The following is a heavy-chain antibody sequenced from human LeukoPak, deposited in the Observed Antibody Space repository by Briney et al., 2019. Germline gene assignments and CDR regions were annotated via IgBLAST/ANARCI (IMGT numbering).Heavy chain of an antibody. CDR3: ARLDFSSGYYGYYFDY. J-gene: IGHJ4*02. Sequence: SETLSLTCTVSGGSISSYYWSWIRQPPGKGLEWIGYIYYSGTTYYNPSLKSRVTISVDTSKNQFSLKLTSVTAADTAVYYCARLDFSSGYYGYYFDYWGQGILVTVSS. CDR2: IYYSGTT. V-gene: IGHV4-59*04. D-gene: IGHD3-22*01. CDR1: GGSISSYY.